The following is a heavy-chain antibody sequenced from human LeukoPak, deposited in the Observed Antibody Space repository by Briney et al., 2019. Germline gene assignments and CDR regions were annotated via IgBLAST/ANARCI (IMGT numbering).Heavy chain of an antibody. Sequence: PSETLSLTCTVSGGSINNYYWSWIRQPAGEGLEWLGHIYTSGRTNYNPSLKSPVTMSVDTSKKQFSMELRSVTAADTAVYYCARGSPAGSGLEFFFDSWGQGTLVTVSS. V-gene: IGHV4-4*07. CDR2: IYTSGRT. J-gene: IGHJ4*02. CDR3: ARGSPAGSGLEFFFDS. D-gene: IGHD3-10*01. CDR1: GGSINNYY.